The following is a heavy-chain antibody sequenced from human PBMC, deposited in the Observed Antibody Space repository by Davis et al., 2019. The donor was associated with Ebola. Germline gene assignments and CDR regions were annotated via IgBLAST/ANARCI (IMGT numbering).Heavy chain of an antibody. Sequence: SETLSLTCTVSGGSIISYYWTWIRQPPGKGLEWIGNVYDSGSTNYNPSLKSRVTISVDTPKNQFSLKVKSVTAADTAVYYCASAPLIATPGALWFDPWGPGTRVTVSS. V-gene: IGHV4-59*08. CDR3: ASAPLIATPGALWFDP. D-gene: IGHD6-13*01. J-gene: IGHJ5*02. CDR2: VYDSGST. CDR1: GGSIISYY.